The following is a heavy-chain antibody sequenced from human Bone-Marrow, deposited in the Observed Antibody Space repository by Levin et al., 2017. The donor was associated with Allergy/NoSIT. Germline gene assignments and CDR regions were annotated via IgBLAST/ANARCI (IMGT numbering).Heavy chain of an antibody. CDR1: GFSISVYA. D-gene: IGHD3-10*01. Sequence: GESLKISCAASGFSISVYAMHWVRQAPGKGQEWVAALWFDENKQNYADSVKGRFTISRDESKNTLYLQMNSLRGEDTAVYQCARVPVSGSTYIYYMDVWGNGTTVTVSS. J-gene: IGHJ6*03. V-gene: IGHV3-33*01. CDR3: ARVPVSGSTYIYYMDV. CDR2: LWFDENKQ.